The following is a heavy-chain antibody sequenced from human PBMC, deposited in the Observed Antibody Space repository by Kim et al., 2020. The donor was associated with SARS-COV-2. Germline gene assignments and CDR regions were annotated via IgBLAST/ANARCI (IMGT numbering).Heavy chain of an antibody. Sequence: SETLSLTCAVYGGSFSGYYWSWIRQPPGKGLEWIGEINHSGSTNYNPSLKSRVTISVDTSKNQFSLKLSSVTAADTAVYFCAREGYGDFWGGSCSRHWCFDPWGRGTLVTVSS. CDR2: INHSGST. CDR3: AREGYGDFWGGSCSRHWCFDP. D-gene: IGHD3-3*01. V-gene: IGHV4-34*01. CDR1: GGSFSGYY. J-gene: IGHJ2*01.